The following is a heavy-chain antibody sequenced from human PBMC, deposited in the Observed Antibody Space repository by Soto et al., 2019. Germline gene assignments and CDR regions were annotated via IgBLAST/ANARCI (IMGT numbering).Heavy chain of an antibody. J-gene: IGHJ4*02. CDR2: IWYDGSNK. Sequence: QVQLVESGGGVVQPGRSLRLSCAASGFPFSSYGMHWVRQAPGKGLDWVAVIWYDGSNKDYAESVKGRFPISRDNSKNTLYLQMNSLRADDTAVYYCASSINWGQGTLVTVSS. CDR1: GFPFSSYG. CDR3: ASSIN. V-gene: IGHV3-33*01.